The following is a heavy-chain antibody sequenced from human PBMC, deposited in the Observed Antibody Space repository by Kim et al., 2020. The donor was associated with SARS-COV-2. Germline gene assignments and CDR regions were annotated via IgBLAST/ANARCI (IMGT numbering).Heavy chain of an antibody. D-gene: IGHD3-10*01. CDR1: GYTFTSYG. CDR2: ISAYNGNT. Sequence: ASVKVSCKASGYTFTSYGISWVRQAPGQGLEWMGWISAYNGNTNYAQKLQGRVTMTTDTSTSTAYMELRSLRSDDTAVYYCARVELLWFGELFYPLGLYNWFDPWGQGTLVTVSS. V-gene: IGHV1-18*04. J-gene: IGHJ5*02. CDR3: ARVELLWFGELFYPLGLYNWFDP.